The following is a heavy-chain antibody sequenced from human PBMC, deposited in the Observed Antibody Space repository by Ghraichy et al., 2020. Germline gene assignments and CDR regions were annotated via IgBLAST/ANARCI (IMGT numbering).Heavy chain of an antibody. CDR3: AKAGGGSYYDFWSGYYV. Sequence: GGSLRLSCAASGFTFSSYAMSWVRQAPGKGLEWVSAISGSGGSTYYADSVKGRFTISRDNSKNTLYLQMNSLRAEDTAVYYCAKAGGGSYYDFWSGYYVWGQGTLVTVSS. V-gene: IGHV3-23*01. CDR2: ISGSGGST. J-gene: IGHJ4*02. D-gene: IGHD3-3*01. CDR1: GFTFSSYA.